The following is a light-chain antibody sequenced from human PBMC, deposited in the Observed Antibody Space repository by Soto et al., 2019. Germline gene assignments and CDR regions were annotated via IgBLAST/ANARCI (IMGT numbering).Light chain of an antibody. CDR3: QQYGSSSWT. CDR1: QSVSSSY. J-gene: IGKJ1*01. V-gene: IGKV3-20*01. Sequence: DIVLMQSPGTLSLSPGERATLSCRASQSVSSSYLAWYQQRPGQAPRLLIYGASSRATGIPDRFSGSGSGTEFTLTISRLEPEDFAVYYCQQYGSSSWTFGQGTKVDIK. CDR2: GAS.